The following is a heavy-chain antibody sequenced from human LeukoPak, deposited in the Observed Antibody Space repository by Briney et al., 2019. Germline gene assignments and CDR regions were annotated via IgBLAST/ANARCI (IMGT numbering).Heavy chain of an antibody. Sequence: SGGSLRLSCAASGFTFSSYGMHWVRQAPGKGLEWVAVISYDGSNKYYADSVKGRFTISRDNSKNTLYLQMNSLRAEDTAVYYCAKDRRYSSSCDVWGQGTTVTVSS. D-gene: IGHD6-13*01. CDR2: ISYDGSNK. CDR1: GFTFSSYG. J-gene: IGHJ6*02. V-gene: IGHV3-30*18. CDR3: AKDRRYSSSCDV.